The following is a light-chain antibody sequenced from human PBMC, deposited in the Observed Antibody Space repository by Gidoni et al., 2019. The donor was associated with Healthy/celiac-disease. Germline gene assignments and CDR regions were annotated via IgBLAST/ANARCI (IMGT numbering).Light chain of an antibody. Sequence: DIKMTQSPSSLSASVGDRVTITCRASQSISSYLNWYQQKPGKAPKLLIYTASSLQSGVPSRFSGSGSGADFTLTISSLQREDFATYYCQQSYSTPYTFGQGTKLEIK. CDR2: TAS. CDR3: QQSYSTPYT. CDR1: QSISSY. V-gene: IGKV1-39*01. J-gene: IGKJ2*01.